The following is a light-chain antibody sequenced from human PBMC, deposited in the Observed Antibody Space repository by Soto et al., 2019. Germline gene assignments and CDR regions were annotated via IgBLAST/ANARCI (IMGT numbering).Light chain of an antibody. CDR3: QQSYSTPIT. Sequence: DIQMTQSPSSLSASEGDRVTITCRASQSISSYLNWYQQKPGKAPKLLIYAASSLQSGVPSRFGGSGSGTDFTLTISSLQPEDFATYYCQQSYSTPITFGQGTKVDIK. V-gene: IGKV1-39*01. CDR1: QSISSY. J-gene: IGKJ1*01. CDR2: AAS.